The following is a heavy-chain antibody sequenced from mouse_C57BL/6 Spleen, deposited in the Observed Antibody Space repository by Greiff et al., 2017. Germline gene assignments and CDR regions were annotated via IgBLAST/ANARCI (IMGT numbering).Heavy chain of an antibody. CDR3: ARYLTTVGFDV. CDR1: GFTFTDYY. V-gene: IGHV7-3*01. CDR2: IRNKANGYTT. J-gene: IGHJ1*03. Sequence: EVHLVESGGGLVQPGGSLSLSCAASGFTFTDYYMSWVRQPPGKALEWLGFIRNKANGYTTEYSASVKGRFTISRDNSQSILYLQMNALRAEDSATYYCARYLTTVGFDVWGTGTTVTVSS. D-gene: IGHD1-1*01.